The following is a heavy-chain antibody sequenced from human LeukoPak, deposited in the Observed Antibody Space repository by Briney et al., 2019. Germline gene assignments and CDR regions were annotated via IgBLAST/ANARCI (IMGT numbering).Heavy chain of an antibody. CDR1: GDSINSNY. V-gene: IGHV4-59*01. D-gene: IGHD3-22*01. Sequence: PSETLSLTCSVSGDSINSNYWSWMRQPPGKGLEWIGYIYYSGSTNYNPSLKSRVTISVDTSKNQFSLKLSSVTAADTAVYYCARERGYYDSSGYYYRYWYFDLWGRGTLVTVSS. CDR3: ARERGYYDSSGYYYRYWYFDL. CDR2: IYYSGST. J-gene: IGHJ2*01.